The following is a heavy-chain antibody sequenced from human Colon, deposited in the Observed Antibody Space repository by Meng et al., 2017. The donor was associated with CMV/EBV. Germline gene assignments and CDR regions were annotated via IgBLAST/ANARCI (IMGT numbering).Heavy chain of an antibody. D-gene: IGHD3/OR15-3a*01. Sequence: ASVKVSCKASGYTFTSHYIHWVRQAPGQGPEWMGWISGYNGNTKYAQKFQGRVTMTTDTSTSTVYMELRSLRSDDTAVYYCARDKVKYGTVYYHYGMDVWGQGTTVTVSS. CDR3: ARDKVKYGTVYYHYGMDV. CDR1: GYTFTSHY. J-gene: IGHJ6*02. CDR2: ISGYNGNT. V-gene: IGHV1-18*04.